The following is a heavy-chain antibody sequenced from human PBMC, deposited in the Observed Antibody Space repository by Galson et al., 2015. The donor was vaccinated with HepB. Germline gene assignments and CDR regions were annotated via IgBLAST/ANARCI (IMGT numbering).Heavy chain of an antibody. D-gene: IGHD3-22*01. Sequence: SVKVSCKASGGTFSSYTISWVRQAPGQGLEWMGRIIPILGIANYAQKFQGRVTITADKSTSTAYMELSSLRSEDTAVYYCARDIDADYYDSSGYGWFDPWGQGTLVTVSS. CDR2: IIPILGIA. CDR3: ARDIDADYYDSSGYGWFDP. CDR1: GGTFSSYT. V-gene: IGHV1-69*04. J-gene: IGHJ5*02.